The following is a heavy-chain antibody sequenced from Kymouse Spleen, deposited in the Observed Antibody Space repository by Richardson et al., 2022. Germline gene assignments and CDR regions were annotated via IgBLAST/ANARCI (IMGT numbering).Heavy chain of an antibody. CDR1: GFTFSGSA. Sequence: EVQLVESGGGLVQPGGSLKLSCAASGFTFSGSAMHWVRQASGKGLEWVGRIRSKANSYATAYAASVKGRFTISRDDSKNTAYLQMNSLKTEDTAVYYCTRHEDYYGSGSYRPLYYYYYGMDVWGQGTTVTVSS. D-gene: IGHD3-10*01. CDR3: TRHEDYYGSGSYRPLYYYYYGMDV. V-gene: IGHV3-73*02. CDR2: IRSKANSYAT. J-gene: IGHJ6*02.